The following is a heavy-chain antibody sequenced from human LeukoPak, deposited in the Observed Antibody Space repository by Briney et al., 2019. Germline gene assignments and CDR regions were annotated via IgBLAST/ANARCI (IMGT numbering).Heavy chain of an antibody. CDR1: GGSISSYY. D-gene: IGHD3-22*01. CDR3: ARDRQHYYDSSGYRPWFDP. V-gene: IGHV4-59*01. CDR2: IYYSGST. Sequence: SETLSLTCTVSGGSISSYYWSWIRQLPGKGLEWIGYIYYSGSTNYNPSLKSRVSISVDTSKNQFSLKLSSVTAADTAVYYCARDRQHYYDSSGYRPWFDPWGQGTLVTVSS. J-gene: IGHJ5*02.